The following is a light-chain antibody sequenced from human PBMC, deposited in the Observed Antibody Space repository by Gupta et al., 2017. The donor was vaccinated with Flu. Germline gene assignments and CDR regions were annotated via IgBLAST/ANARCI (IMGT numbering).Light chain of an antibody. CDR2: GAS. J-gene: IGKJ1*01. CDR1: QTVSSSY. Sequence: EIVLTQSPGTLSLSPGERATLSCRASQTVSSSYLAWYQQKPGQAPRLLIYGASSRAAGIPDRFSGSGSGTDFTLSINTLEPEDFAVYYCQQYGSSPPTFGQGTKVKIK. CDR3: QQYGSSPPT. V-gene: IGKV3-20*01.